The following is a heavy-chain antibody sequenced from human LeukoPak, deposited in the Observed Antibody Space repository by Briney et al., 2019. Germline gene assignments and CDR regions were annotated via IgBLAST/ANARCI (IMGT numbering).Heavy chain of an antibody. V-gene: IGHV3-15*07. Sequence: PGGSLRLSCAASGFTFSNAWMNWVRQAPGKGLEWVGRIKSKTDGGTTDYAAPVKGRFTISRDDSKNTLYLQMNSLKTEDTAVYYCTPDILTGYPLYPPIDHWGQGTLVTVSS. D-gene: IGHD3-9*01. J-gene: IGHJ4*02. CDR3: TPDILTGYPLYPPIDH. CDR2: IKSKTDGGTT. CDR1: GFTFSNAW.